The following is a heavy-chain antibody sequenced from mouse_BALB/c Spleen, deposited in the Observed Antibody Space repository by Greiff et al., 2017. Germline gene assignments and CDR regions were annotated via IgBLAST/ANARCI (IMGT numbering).Heavy chain of an antibody. V-gene: IGHV7-1*02. CDR1: GFTFSDFY. CDR2: SRNKANDYTT. D-gene: IGHD1-1*01. J-gene: IGHJ3*01. Sequence: DVKLVESGGGLVQPGGSLRLSCATSGFTFSDFYMEWVRQPPGKRLEWIAASRNKANDYTTEYSASVKGRFIVSRDTSQSILYLQMNALRAEDTAIYYCARDAGYYGSSPAWFAYWGQGTLVTVSA. CDR3: ARDAGYYGSSPAWFAY.